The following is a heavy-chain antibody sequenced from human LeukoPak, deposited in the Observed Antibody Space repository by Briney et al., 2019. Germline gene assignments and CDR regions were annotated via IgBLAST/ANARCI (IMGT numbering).Heavy chain of an antibody. CDR3: ARDSSDSYGSV. CDR1: GFTFSSYS. D-gene: IGHD5-18*01. Sequence: TGGSLRLSCAASGFTFSSYSMNWVRQAPGKGQEWVSYISSSSSTIYYADSVKGRFTISRDNAKNSLYLQMNSLRAEDTAVYYCARDSSDSYGSVWGQGTLVTVSS. J-gene: IGHJ4*02. V-gene: IGHV3-48*01. CDR2: ISSSSSTI.